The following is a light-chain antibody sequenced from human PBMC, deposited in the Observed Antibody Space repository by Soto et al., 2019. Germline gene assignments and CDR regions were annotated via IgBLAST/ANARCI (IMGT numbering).Light chain of an antibody. CDR3: QQRGNWPPTWT. CDR2: AAS. Sequence: EIVLTQSPVTLSLSPGEGATLSCRASQTVSKNYLAWYQQKAGQAPRLVIYAASTRATGIPARFSGSWSGTDFTLTINGLEPEDSAVYYCQQRGNWPPTWTFGQGTKVDIK. V-gene: IGKV3D-20*02. CDR1: QTVSKNY. J-gene: IGKJ1*01.